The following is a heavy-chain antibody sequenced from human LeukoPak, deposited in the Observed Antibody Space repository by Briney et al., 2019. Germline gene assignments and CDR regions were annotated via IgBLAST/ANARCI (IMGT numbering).Heavy chain of an antibody. CDR2: IYSRGGT. CDR3: ARDPPGIAASGTYY. J-gene: IGHJ4*02. D-gene: IGHD6-13*01. Sequence: PGGSLRISCAGSGFTFRDPWMSWVRQAPGKGLEWVSLIYSRGGTSYADSVKGRFTISRDSSKNTLFLQMNSLRVEDTAVYYCARDPPGIAASGTYYWGQGTLVTVSS. CDR1: GFTFRDPW. V-gene: IGHV3-53*01.